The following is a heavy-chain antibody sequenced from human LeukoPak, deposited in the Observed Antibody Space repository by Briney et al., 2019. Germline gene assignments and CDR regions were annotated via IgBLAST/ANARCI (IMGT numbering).Heavy chain of an antibody. Sequence: PGGSLRLSCAASGFTFSSYAMHWVRQAPGKGLEWVAVISYDGSNKYYADSVKGRFTISRDNSKNTLYLQMNSLRAEDTAVYYCARAYSSSWYAWLDPWGQGTLVTVSS. J-gene: IGHJ5*02. CDR1: GFTFSSYA. V-gene: IGHV3-30-3*01. D-gene: IGHD6-13*01. CDR3: ARAYSSSWYAWLDP. CDR2: ISYDGSNK.